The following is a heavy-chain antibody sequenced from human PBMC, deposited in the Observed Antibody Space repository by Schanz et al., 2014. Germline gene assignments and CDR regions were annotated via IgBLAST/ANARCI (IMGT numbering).Heavy chain of an antibody. CDR2: IGGSGDST. J-gene: IGHJ4*02. D-gene: IGHD6-19*01. Sequence: EVQLLESGGGFVQPGGSLRLSCAASGFTFSSYAMTWVRQAPGKGLEWVSGIGGSGDSTHYADSVKGRFIISRDNGKKSLYLQMNSLRAEDTAVYYCAKDLISGWSGFDYWGQGTLXTVSS. CDR3: AKDLISGWSGFDY. CDR1: GFTFSSYA. V-gene: IGHV3-23*01.